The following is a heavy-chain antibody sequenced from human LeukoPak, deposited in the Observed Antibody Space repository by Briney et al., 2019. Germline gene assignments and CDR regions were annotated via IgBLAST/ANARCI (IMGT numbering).Heavy chain of an antibody. CDR2: IIPDFGTT. J-gene: IGHJ4*02. D-gene: IGHD3-10*01. Sequence: SVRVSCKASGCTFSCVTISGMRQAPGQGLEWMGGIIPDFGTTYNGQKFQGRLTVTADESTDTAYMNPGDMTSEDTAVYYRARDRGDYFDYWGQGTPVTVSS. CDR1: GCTFSCVT. CDR3: ARDRGDYFDY. V-gene: IGHV1-69*13.